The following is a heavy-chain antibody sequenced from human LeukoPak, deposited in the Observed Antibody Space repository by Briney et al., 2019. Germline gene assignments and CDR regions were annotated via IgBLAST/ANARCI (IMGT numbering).Heavy chain of an antibody. Sequence: GGSLRLSCAASGFTFSNSWMNWVRQAPGKGLVWVSRINTDGSITSYADSVKGRFTISRDNAKNTLYLQMNSLRAEDTAVYYCARELGAFDIWGQGTMVTVSS. CDR3: ARELGAFDI. CDR1: GFTFSNSW. CDR2: INTDGSIT. V-gene: IGHV3-74*01. J-gene: IGHJ3*02. D-gene: IGHD7-27*01.